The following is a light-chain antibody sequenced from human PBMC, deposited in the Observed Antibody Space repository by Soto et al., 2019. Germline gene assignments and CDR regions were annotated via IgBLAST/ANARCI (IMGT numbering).Light chain of an antibody. J-gene: IGLJ1*01. CDR2: DVS. Sequence: QSALTQPRSVSGSPGQSVTISCTGSSSDIGGYRYVSWYQQYPGKAPKLMIYDVSQRPSGVPDRFSGSTSGNTASLTISGLQAEDQADYYCCSYAGSYVFGTGTKVT. V-gene: IGLV2-11*01. CDR1: SSDIGGYRY. CDR3: CSYAGSYV.